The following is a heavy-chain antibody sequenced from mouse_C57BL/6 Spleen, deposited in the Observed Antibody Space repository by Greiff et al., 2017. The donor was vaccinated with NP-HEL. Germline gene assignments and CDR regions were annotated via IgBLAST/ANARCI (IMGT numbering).Heavy chain of an antibody. V-gene: IGHV3-6*01. D-gene: IGHD1-1*01. CDR3: ARGGTTVVAKAGFDY. CDR2: ISYDGSN. J-gene: IGHJ2*01. Sequence: DVKLQESGPGLVKPSQSLSLTCSVTGYSITSGYYWNWIRQFPGNKLEWMGYISYDGSNNYNPSLKNRISITRDTSKNQFFLKLNSVTTEDTATYYCARGGTTVVAKAGFDYWGQGTTLTVSS. CDR1: GYSITSGYY.